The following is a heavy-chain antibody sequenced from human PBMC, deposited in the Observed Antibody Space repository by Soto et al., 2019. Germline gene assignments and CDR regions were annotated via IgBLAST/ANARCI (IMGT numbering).Heavy chain of an antibody. Sequence: ASVKVSCKASGYTLTELSMHWVRQAPGKGLEWMGGFDPEDGETIYAQKFQGRVTMTEDTSTDTAYMELSSLRSEDTAVYYCATPAVTSQYSSSSRGRYYYYYGMDVWGQGTTVTVSS. J-gene: IGHJ6*02. CDR2: FDPEDGET. V-gene: IGHV1-24*01. CDR3: ATPAVTSQYSSSSRGRYYYYYGMDV. D-gene: IGHD6-6*01. CDR1: GYTLTELS.